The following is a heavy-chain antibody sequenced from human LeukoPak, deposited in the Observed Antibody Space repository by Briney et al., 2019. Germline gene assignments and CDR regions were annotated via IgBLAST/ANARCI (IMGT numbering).Heavy chain of an antibody. CDR1: GFTFDDYA. CDR2: SSWNSGSI. D-gene: IGHD6-19*01. V-gene: IGHV3-9*01. CDR3: AKDKEQWYSSGWSDY. J-gene: IGHJ4*02. Sequence: GGSLRLSCAASGFTFDDYAMHWVRQAPGKGLEWVSGSSWNSGSIGNADSVKGRFTISRDNAKNSLYLQMNSLRAEDTALYYCAKDKEQWYSSGWSDYWGQGTLVTVSS.